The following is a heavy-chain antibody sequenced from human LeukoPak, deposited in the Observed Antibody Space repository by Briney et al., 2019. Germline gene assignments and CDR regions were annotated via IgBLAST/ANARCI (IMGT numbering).Heavy chain of an antibody. CDR3: AKEFSDTAMDDY. CDR1: GFTFSGYG. J-gene: IGHJ4*02. CDR2: ISYDGSNK. Sequence: GGSLRLSCVTSGFTFSGYGIHWVRQAPGKGLEWVAVISYDGSNKYYADSVKGRFTISRDNSKNTLYLQMNSLRAEDTAVYYCAKEFSDTAMDDYWGQGTLVTVSS. D-gene: IGHD5-18*01. V-gene: IGHV3-30*18.